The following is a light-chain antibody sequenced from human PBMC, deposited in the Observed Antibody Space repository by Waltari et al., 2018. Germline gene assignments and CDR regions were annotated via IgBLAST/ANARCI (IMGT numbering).Light chain of an antibody. CDR2: KAS. Sequence: DIQMTHSPSTLSASVGDRVTITCRASPNINYWLAWYQQKPGKAPNLLIYKASSLESGVPSRFSGSGAGTEVTLTISSLQPGDFATYYCQQYNSFPWTFGQGTKVEIK. CDR1: PNINYW. CDR3: QQYNSFPWT. V-gene: IGKV1-5*03. J-gene: IGKJ1*01.